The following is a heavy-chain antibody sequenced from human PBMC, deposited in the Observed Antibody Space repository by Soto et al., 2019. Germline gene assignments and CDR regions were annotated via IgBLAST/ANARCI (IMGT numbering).Heavy chain of an antibody. V-gene: IGHV1-8*01. CDR1: GYTFTSYD. Sequence: ASVKVSCKASGYTFTSYDINWVRQATGQGLEWMGWMNPNSGNTGYAQKFQGRVTMTRNTSISTAYMELSSLRSEDTAVYYCARVGYSSGWYFAFAIWGQGTMVTVSS. CDR3: ARVGYSSGWYFAFAI. D-gene: IGHD6-19*01. J-gene: IGHJ3*02. CDR2: MNPNSGNT.